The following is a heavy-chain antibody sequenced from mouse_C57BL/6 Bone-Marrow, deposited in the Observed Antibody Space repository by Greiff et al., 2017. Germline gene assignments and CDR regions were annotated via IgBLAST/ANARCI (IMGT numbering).Heavy chain of an antibody. CDR1: GYTFTSYW. CDR3: ARKKDYGNYYYFDY. CDR2: IHPNSGST. J-gene: IGHJ2*01. Sequence: QVQLQQPGAELVKPGASVKLSCKASGYTFTSYWMHWVKQRPGQGLEWIGMIHPNSGSTNYNEKFKSKATLTVDKSSSTAYMQLSSLTSEDSAVYYCARKKDYGNYYYFDYWGQGTTLTVSS. V-gene: IGHV1-64*01. D-gene: IGHD2-1*01.